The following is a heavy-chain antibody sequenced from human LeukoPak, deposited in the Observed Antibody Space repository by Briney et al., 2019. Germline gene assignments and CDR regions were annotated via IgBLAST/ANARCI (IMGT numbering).Heavy chain of an antibody. CDR1: GYTFTGYY. V-gene: IGHV1-2*02. J-gene: IGHJ6*02. CDR2: INPNSGGT. Sequence: ASVKVSCKASGYTFTGYYMHWVRQAPGQGLEWMGWINPNSGGTNYAQKFQGRVTMTRDTSISTAYMELSRLRSDDTAVYYCAREILTMVRGVSTYYYYGMDVWGQGTTVTVSS. CDR3: AREILTMVRGVSTYYYYGMDV. D-gene: IGHD3-10*01.